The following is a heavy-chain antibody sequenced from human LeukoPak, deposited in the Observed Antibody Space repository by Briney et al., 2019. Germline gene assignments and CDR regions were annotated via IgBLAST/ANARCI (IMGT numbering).Heavy chain of an antibody. CDR1: GGSTSSGGYY. CDR3: ARDKGSIVVVPAAVYYYYYMDV. J-gene: IGHJ6*03. D-gene: IGHD2-2*01. V-gene: IGHV4-61*02. CDR2: IYTSGST. Sequence: PSETLSLTCTVSGGSTSSGGYYWSWLRQPAGKGLEWIGRIYTSGSTNYNPSLESRVTISVDTSKNQFSLKLSSVTAADTAVYYCARDKGSIVVVPAAVYYYYYMDVWGKGTTVTVSS.